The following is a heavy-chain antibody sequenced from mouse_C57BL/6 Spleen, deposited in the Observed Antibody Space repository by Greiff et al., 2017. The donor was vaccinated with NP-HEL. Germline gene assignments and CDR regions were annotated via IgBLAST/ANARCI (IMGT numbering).Heavy chain of an antibody. CDR2: INPNNGGT. J-gene: IGHJ3*01. Sequence: EVQLQQSGPELVKPGASVKIPCKASGYTFTDYNMDWVKQSHGKSLEWIGDINPNNGGTIYNQKFKGKATLTVDKSSSTAYMELRSLTSEDTAVDYCARGATVAEGAWFAYWGQGTLVTVSA. CDR3: ARGATVAEGAWFAY. D-gene: IGHD1-1*01. V-gene: IGHV1-18*01. CDR1: GYTFTDYN.